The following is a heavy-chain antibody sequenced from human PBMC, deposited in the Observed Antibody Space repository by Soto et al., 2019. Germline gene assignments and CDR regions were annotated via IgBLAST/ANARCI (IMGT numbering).Heavy chain of an antibody. V-gene: IGHV3-7*05. CDR3: ASRYSSGCIY. CDR1: GFSFSTYW. J-gene: IGHJ4*02. D-gene: IGHD6-25*01. Sequence: EVQLVESGGGLVQPGGSVRLSCAASGFSFSTYWMSWLRQAPGKGLEWVANINQDGSEIYYVESVKGRFTISRDNAKNSLYLQMNSLRAEDTAVYYCASRYSSGCIYWGQGTLVTVSS. CDR2: INQDGSEI.